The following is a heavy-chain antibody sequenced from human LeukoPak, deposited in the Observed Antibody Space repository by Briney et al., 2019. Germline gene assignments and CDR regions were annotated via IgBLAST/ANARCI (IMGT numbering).Heavy chain of an antibody. Sequence: PSETLSLTCTVSGGSISSYYWSWIRQPPGKGLEWIGYIYYSGSTNYNPSLKSRVTISVDTSKNQFSLKLSSVTAADTAVYYCARGRISGILDYWGQGTLVTVSS. CDR3: ARGRISGILDY. CDR2: IYYSGST. CDR1: GGSISSYY. V-gene: IGHV4-59*01. J-gene: IGHJ4*01. D-gene: IGHD1-20*01.